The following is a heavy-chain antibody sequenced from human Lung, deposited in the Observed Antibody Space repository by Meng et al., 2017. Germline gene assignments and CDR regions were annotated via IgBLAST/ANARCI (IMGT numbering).Heavy chain of an antibody. CDR3: ARGPTTMAHDFDY. Sequence: QGQLQEWGAVLLKPSETLSLTCVVSGGSFSYYYWSWIRQPPGKGLEWIGEINHSGSPNYNPSLESRATISVDTSQNNLSLKLSSVTAADSAVYYCARGPTTMAHDFDYWGQGTLVTVSS. CDR1: GGSFSYYY. V-gene: IGHV4-34*01. J-gene: IGHJ4*02. D-gene: IGHD4-11*01. CDR2: INHSGSP.